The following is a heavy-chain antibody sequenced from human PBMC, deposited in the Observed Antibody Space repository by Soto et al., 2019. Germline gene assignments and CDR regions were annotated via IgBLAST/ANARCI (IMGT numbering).Heavy chain of an antibody. CDR1: GGTFSSYA. CDR3: AIGEDYYGSGSSEVPMDV. Sequence: QVQLVQSGAEVKKPGSSVKVSCKASGGTFSSYAISWVRQAPGQGLEWMGGIIPIFGTANYAQKFQGRVTITADESTSKAYMELSSLRSEDTAVYYCAIGEDYYGSGSSEVPMDVWGQGTTVTVSS. D-gene: IGHD3-10*01. J-gene: IGHJ6*02. V-gene: IGHV1-69*01. CDR2: IIPIFGTA.